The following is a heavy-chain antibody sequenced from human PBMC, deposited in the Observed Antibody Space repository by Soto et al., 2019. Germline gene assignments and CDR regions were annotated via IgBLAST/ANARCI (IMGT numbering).Heavy chain of an antibody. CDR3: ARESAGSGKNNWFDP. J-gene: IGHJ5*02. CDR2: IHLTGST. D-gene: IGHD3-10*01. V-gene: IGHV4-59*01. Sequence: SETLSLTCSVSRGAISSYYWSLVRQPPGKGLEWIGFIHLTGSTKYNPSLESRVTISVDTSQNQLSLRLSSVTAADTAVYYCARESAGSGKNNWFDPWGQGIRVTFSS. CDR1: RGAISSYY.